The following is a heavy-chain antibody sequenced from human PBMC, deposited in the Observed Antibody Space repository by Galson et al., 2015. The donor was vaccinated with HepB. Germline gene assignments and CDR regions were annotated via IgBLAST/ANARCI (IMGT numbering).Heavy chain of an antibody. CDR2: IIPIVGIG. D-gene: IGHD3-3*01. Sequence: SVKVSCKASGGTFSSYAISWVRQAPGQGLEWMGRIIPIVGIGNYAQKFQGRVTIIADKSTSTAYMELSSLRSEDTAVYYCARDRISSTIFGVDHRTPKHKDDAFDIWGQGTMVTVSS. V-gene: IGHV1-69*04. CDR1: GGTFSSYA. J-gene: IGHJ3*02. CDR3: ARDRISSTIFGVDHRTPKHKDDAFDI.